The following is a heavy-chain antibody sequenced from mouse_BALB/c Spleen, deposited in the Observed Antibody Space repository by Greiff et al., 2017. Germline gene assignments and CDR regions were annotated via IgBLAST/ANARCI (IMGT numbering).Heavy chain of an antibody. J-gene: IGHJ4*01. CDR3: ARGVAVYYYAMDY. V-gene: IGHV2-2*02. CDR2: IWSGGST. CDR1: GFSLTSYG. Sequence: VKVVESGPGLVQPSQSLSITCTVSGFSLTSYGVHWVRQSPGKGLEWLGVIWSGGSTDYNAAFISRLSISKDNSKSQVFFKMNSLQANDTAIYYCARGVAVYYYAMDYWGQGTSVTVSS. D-gene: IGHD1-1*02.